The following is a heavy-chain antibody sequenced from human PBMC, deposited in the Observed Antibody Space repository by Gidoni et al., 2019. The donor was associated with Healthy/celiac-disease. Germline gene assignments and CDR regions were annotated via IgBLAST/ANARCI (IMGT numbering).Heavy chain of an antibody. D-gene: IGHD5-18*01. CDR1: GFTFSSYA. CDR3: ARDEGGYSYGWISWYFDL. V-gene: IGHV3-30*04. J-gene: IGHJ2*01. CDR2: ISYDGSNK. Sequence: QVQLVESGGGVVQPGRSLRPSCAASGFTFSSYAMHWVRQAPGKGLEWVAVISYDGSNKYYADSVKGRFTISRDNSKNTLYLQMNSLRAEDTAVYYCARDEGGYSYGWISWYFDLWGRGTLVTVSS.